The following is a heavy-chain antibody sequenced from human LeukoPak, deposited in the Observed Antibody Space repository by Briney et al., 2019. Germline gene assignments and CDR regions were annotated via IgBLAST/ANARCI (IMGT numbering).Heavy chain of an antibody. CDR1: GGSISSGSYY. D-gene: IGHD2-2*01. V-gene: IGHV4-61*01. CDR2: IYYSGST. J-gene: IGHJ5*02. Sequence: SETLSLTCTVSGGSISSGSYYWSWIRQPPGRGLEWIGYIYYSGSTNYNPSFKSRVTISVDTSKNQFSLKLSSVTAADTAVYYCARDMSDLVVPAAMTRTNWFDPWGQGTLVTVSS. CDR3: ARDMSDLVVPAAMTRTNWFDP.